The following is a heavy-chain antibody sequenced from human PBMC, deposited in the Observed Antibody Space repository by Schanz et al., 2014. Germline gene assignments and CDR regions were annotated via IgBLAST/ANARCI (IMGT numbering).Heavy chain of an antibody. J-gene: IGHJ4*02. V-gene: IGHV1-18*04. D-gene: IGHD3-22*01. Sequence: QVQLVQSGAEVKKPGASVKVSCKASGYTFTSYDITWVRQAPGQGLEWMGWISAYNGNTNYAQKLQGRVTMTTDTSTSTAYMELRSLRSDDTAVYYCARRGWTTVTRAYYYDNSAYYDYWGQGTLVTVSS. CDR1: GYTFTSYD. CDR3: ARRGWTTVTRAYYYDNSAYYDY. CDR2: ISAYNGNT.